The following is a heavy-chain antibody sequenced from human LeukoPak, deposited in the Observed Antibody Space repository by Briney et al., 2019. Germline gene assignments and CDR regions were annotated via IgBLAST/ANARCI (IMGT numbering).Heavy chain of an antibody. CDR2: ISAYNGNT. J-gene: IGHJ4*02. D-gene: IGHD6-19*01. V-gene: IGHV1-18*01. Sequence: ASVKVSCKASGYTFTSYGISWVRQAPGQGLEWMGWISAYNGNTNYAQKLQGRVTMTTDTSTSTAYMELRSLRSDDTAVYYCARDPRDSSGWIYFDYWGQGTLVTVSS. CDR1: GYTFTSYG. CDR3: ARDPRDSSGWIYFDY.